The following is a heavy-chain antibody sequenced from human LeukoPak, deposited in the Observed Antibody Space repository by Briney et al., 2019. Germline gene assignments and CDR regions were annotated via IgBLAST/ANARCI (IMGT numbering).Heavy chain of an antibody. CDR1: GGTFSSYA. CDR3: ARDYYGSGRGADY. Sequence: ASVKVSCKASGGTFSSYAISWVRQAPGQGLEWMGGIIPIFGTANYAQKFQGRVTITADESTSTAYMELSSLRSEDTAVYYCARDYYGSGRGADYWGQGTLVTVSS. V-gene: IGHV1-69*13. J-gene: IGHJ4*02. CDR2: IIPIFGTA. D-gene: IGHD3-10*01.